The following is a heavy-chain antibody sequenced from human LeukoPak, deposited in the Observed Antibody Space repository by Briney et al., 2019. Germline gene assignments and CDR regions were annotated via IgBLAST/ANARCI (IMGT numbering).Heavy chain of an antibody. V-gene: IGHV1-2*06. D-gene: IGHD3-3*01. CDR1: GYTFTGYY. CDR2: INPNSGGT. CDR3: AFLEEWSNFDY. J-gene: IGHJ4*02. Sequence: GASVKVSCKASGYTFTGYYMHWVRQAPGQGLDWMGRINPNSGGTNYAQKFQGRVTMTRDTSISTAYMELSRLRSDDTAVYYCAFLEEWSNFDYWGQGTLVTVSS.